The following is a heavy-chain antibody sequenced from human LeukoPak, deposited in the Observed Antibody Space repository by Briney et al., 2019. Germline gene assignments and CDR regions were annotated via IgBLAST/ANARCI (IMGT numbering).Heavy chain of an antibody. J-gene: IGHJ4*02. CDR3: ARAYYESSAYRHAVYFDY. CDR2: IFHDGVT. D-gene: IGHD3-22*01. Sequence: SETLSLTCAVSGASISGNHWSWIRQSPEKGLEWIGHIFHDGVTDYNPSLKSRVTMLPDTSKNQFSLRLTSVTAADTAVYYCARAYYESSAYRHAVYFDYWGQGTLVTVSS. CDR1: GASISGNH. V-gene: IGHV4-59*01.